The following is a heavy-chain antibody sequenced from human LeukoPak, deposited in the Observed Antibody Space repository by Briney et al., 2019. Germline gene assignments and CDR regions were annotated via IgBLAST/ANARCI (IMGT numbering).Heavy chain of an antibody. CDR1: GGSFSGYY. CDR3: ARRPDRYGGKRGIWY. D-gene: IGHD4-23*01. Sequence: PSETLSLTCAVYGGSFSGYYWSWIRQPPGKGLEWIGEINHSGSTNYNPSLKSRVTISVDTSKNQFSLKLSSVTAADTAVYYCARRPDRYGGKRGIWYWGQGTLVTVSS. J-gene: IGHJ4*02. CDR2: INHSGST. V-gene: IGHV4-34*01.